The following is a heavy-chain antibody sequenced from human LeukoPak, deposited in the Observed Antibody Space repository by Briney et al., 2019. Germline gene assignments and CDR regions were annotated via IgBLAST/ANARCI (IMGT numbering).Heavy chain of an antibody. V-gene: IGHV3-23*01. CDR1: GITLSNYR. Sequence: GGSLRLSCAVSGITLSNYRMSWVRQAPGKGLEWVAGISGRGGGTVYADSVKGWFTISRDNPKNTLYLQMNSLRAEDTAVYFCARRGVVIRVVLVGFHKEAYYFDSWGQGALVTVSS. J-gene: IGHJ4*02. CDR2: ISGRGGGT. D-gene: IGHD3-10*01. CDR3: ARRGVVIRVVLVGFHKEAYYFDS.